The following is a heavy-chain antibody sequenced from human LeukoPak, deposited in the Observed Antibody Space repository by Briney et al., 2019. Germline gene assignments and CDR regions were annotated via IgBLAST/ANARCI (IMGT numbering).Heavy chain of an antibody. CDR2: IYHSGNT. Sequence: PSETLSLTCTVSGYSVSSGFYWGWIRQPPGKGLEWVGIIYHSGNTYYNPSLKSRVTMSLDTSKNQFSLKLTSVTAADTAVYYCARHYFGGGSCYFDYWGQGTLVTVSS. D-gene: IGHD2-15*01. V-gene: IGHV4-38-2*02. J-gene: IGHJ4*02. CDR3: ARHYFGGGSCYFDY. CDR1: GYSVSSGFY.